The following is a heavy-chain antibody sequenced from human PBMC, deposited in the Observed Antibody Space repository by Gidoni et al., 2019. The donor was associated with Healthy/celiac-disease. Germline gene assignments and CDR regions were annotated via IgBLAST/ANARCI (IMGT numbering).Heavy chain of an antibody. D-gene: IGHD3-9*01. Sequence: QVQLVESGGGVVQPGWSLRLSCAASGFTFSSYAMHWVRQAPGKGLEWVAVISYDGSNKYYADSVKGRFTISRDNSKNTLYLQMNSLRAEDTAVYYCARDLVSPVDPSYAFDIWGQGTMVTVSS. V-gene: IGHV3-30-3*01. CDR1: GFTFSSYA. CDR2: ISYDGSNK. CDR3: ARDLVSPVDPSYAFDI. J-gene: IGHJ3*02.